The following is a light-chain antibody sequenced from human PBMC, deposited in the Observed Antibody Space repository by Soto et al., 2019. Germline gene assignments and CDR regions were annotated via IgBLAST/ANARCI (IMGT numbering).Light chain of an antibody. CDR2: YDT. V-gene: IGLV3-21*04. CDR1: NIESKS. J-gene: IGLJ2*01. Sequence: SYELTQTPSVSVAPGRTARITCGGNNIESKSVHWYQQRPGQAPVLVIYYDTDRPSGIPERFSGSNSGNTATLTISRVEAGDEADYHCQVWDTSSDHPVFGGGTKVTVL. CDR3: QVWDTSSDHPV.